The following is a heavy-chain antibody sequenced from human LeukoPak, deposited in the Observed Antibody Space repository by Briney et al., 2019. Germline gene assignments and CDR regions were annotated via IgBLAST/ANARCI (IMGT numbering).Heavy chain of an antibody. Sequence: GGSLRLSCAASGFTFSSYSMNWVRQAPGKGLEWVSSISSSSSYIYYADSVKGRFTISRDNAKNSLHLQMNSLRAEDTAVYYCARRTTPKPYDYWGQGTLVTVSS. J-gene: IGHJ4*02. V-gene: IGHV3-21*01. CDR2: ISSSSSYI. CDR1: GFTFSSYS. D-gene: IGHD4-11*01. CDR3: ARRTTPKPYDY.